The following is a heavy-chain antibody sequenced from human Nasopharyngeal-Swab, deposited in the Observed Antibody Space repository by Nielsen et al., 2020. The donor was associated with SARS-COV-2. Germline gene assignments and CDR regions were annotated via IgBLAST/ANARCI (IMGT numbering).Heavy chain of an antibody. Sequence: GGSLRLSCAASGFDVSNPPLSWVRQAPGKGLEWVSVIYSGGSTYYADSVRGRFTISRDNFKNTLYLQMNSLRVEDTAIYYCARDGPSGSYDGWGQGTLVTVSS. CDR1: GFDVSNPP. CDR3: ARDGPSGSYDG. D-gene: IGHD1-26*01. V-gene: IGHV3-53*01. J-gene: IGHJ4*02. CDR2: IYSGGST.